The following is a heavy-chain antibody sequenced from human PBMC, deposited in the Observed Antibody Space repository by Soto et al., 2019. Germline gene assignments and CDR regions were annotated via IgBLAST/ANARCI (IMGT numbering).Heavy chain of an antibody. J-gene: IGHJ4*02. Sequence: QVQLVESGGGVVQPGRSLRLSCAASGFTFSSYAMHWVRQAPGKGLEWVAVISYDGSNKYYADSVKGRFTISRDNSKNTLYLQMNSLRAEDTAVYYCARSLLKLPLRESGSYFRGFDYWGQGNLVTVSS. CDR2: ISYDGSNK. D-gene: IGHD1-26*01. CDR1: GFTFSSYA. CDR3: ARSLLKLPLRESGSYFRGFDY. V-gene: IGHV3-30-3*01.